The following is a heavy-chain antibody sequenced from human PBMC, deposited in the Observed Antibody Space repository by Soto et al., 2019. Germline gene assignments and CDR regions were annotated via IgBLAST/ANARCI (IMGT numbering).Heavy chain of an antibody. J-gene: IGHJ3*01. CDR3: ARGDKGAFDL. Sequence: EVQLVESEGGLVQPGGSLRLSCAASGFTFSYYWMHWVRQAPGQGLVWVSRIHSDGSSTTYADSMKGRFTISRDNAKNTLYLQMNSLRAEDTAVYYCARGDKGAFDLWGQGTMVTVSS. V-gene: IGHV3-74*01. D-gene: IGHD2-21*02. CDR1: GFTFSYYW. CDR2: IHSDGSST.